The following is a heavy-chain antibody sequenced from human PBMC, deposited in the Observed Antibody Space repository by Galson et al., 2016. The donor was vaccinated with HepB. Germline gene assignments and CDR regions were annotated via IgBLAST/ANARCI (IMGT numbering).Heavy chain of an antibody. Sequence: SLRLSCAASGFTFTSYAMSWVRQAPGKGLEWVSAISGGGDNTYYADSVKGRFTISRDRSKNTLYLQMDSLRAGDTAIYYCATVEDTSLIDHWGQGTRVTVSS. CDR1: GFTFTSYA. D-gene: IGHD3-16*02. J-gene: IGHJ4*02. CDR3: ATVEDTSLIDH. V-gene: IGHV3-23*01. CDR2: ISGGGDNT.